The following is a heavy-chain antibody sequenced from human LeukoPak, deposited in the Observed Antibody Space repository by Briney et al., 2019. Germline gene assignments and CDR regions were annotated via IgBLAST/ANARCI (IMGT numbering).Heavy chain of an antibody. D-gene: IGHD3-16*01. Sequence: GGSLRLSCVASGFTFTTYWMHWVRQAPGKGLVWVSRINGDGSNSNYADSEKGRFTISRDNARNTLYLQMNGLRAEDTALYYCARTSPTSHFDFWGQGTLVTVSS. CDR2: INGDGSNS. V-gene: IGHV3-74*01. CDR3: ARTSPTSHFDF. CDR1: GFTFTTYW. J-gene: IGHJ4*02.